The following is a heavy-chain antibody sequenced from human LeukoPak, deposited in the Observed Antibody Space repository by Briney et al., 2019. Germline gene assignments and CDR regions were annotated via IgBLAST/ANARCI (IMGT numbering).Heavy chain of an antibody. CDR3: ARGRYNLDAFDI. CDR1: GLTFSSYP. D-gene: IGHD1-1*01. J-gene: IGHJ3*02. Sequence: PGGSLRLSCAASGLTFSSYPMHWVRQAPGKGLEWVAVIWYDGSNKYYADSVKGRFTISRDNSKNTLYLQMNSLRAEDTAVYYCARGRYNLDAFDIWGQGTMVTVSS. V-gene: IGHV3-33*08. CDR2: IWYDGSNK.